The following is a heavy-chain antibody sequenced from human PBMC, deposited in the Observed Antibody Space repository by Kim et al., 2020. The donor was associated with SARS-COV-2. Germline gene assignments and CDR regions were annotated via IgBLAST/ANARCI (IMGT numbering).Heavy chain of an antibody. Sequence: YTPSLESQDTMSVDTAKNLFSLKLSSVTAADTAVYYCARKRLSSSWYGFDPWGQGTLVTVSS. D-gene: IGHD6-13*01. CDR3: ARKRLSSSWYGFDP. J-gene: IGHJ5*02. V-gene: IGHV4-4*07.